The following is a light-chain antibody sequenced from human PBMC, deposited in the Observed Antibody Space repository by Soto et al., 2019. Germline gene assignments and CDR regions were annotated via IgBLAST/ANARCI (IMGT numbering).Light chain of an antibody. J-gene: IGKJ1*01. CDR1: QSVRGNS. Sequence: EVVLTQSPGTLSLSPWERATLSCRASQSVRGNSLAWYQQKPGQAPRLLISGASSRASGIPDRFSGSGSGTDFTLTISRLEPEDFAVYYCQQYGFSLRTFGQGSKVEI. V-gene: IGKV3-20*01. CDR3: QQYGFSLRT. CDR2: GAS.